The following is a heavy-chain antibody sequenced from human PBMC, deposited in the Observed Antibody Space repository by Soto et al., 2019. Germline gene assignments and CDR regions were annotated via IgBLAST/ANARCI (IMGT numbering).Heavy chain of an antibody. V-gene: IGHV3-48*02. CDR1: GFTFSSFH. D-gene: IGHD3-22*01. CDR3: ARVVVVIPPGYYYAMDV. CDR2: ITSSSDTI. J-gene: IGHJ6*02. Sequence: PGGSLRLSCAASGFTFSSFHMNWVRQAPGRGLEWVAYITSSSDTINYSDSVKGRFTISRDNGKNSLFLQMNSLRDEDTAVYYCARVVVVIPPGYYYAMDVWGQGTTVTVSS.